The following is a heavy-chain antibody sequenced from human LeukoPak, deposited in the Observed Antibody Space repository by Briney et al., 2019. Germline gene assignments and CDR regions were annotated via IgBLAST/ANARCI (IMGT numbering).Heavy chain of an antibody. CDR3: ARAIRGFDWLLNFDY. CDR2: IYYSGST. V-gene: IGHV4-31*03. Sequence: SQTLSLTCTVSGGSISSGGYYWSWIRQHPGKGLEWIGYIYYSGSTYYNPSLKSRVTISVDTSKNQFSLKLSSVTAADTAVYYCARAIRGFDWLLNFDYWGQGTLATVSS. D-gene: IGHD3-9*01. CDR1: GGSISSGGYY. J-gene: IGHJ4*02.